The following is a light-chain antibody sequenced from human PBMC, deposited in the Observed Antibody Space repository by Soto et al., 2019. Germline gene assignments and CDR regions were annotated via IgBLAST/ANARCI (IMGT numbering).Light chain of an antibody. CDR2: KAS. CDR1: QSVSSW. V-gene: IGKV1-5*03. Sequence: DIQMTQSPSTLPASVGDRVTITCRASQSVSSWLAWYQQKPGKAPKLLIYKASRLESGVPSRFSGSGSGTEFTLSISSLQSEDSAVYYCQQYNNWPPITFGQGTRLEI. CDR3: QQYNNWPPIT. J-gene: IGKJ5*01.